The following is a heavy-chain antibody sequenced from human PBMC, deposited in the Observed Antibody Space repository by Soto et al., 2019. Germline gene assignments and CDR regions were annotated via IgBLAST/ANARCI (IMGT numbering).Heavy chain of an antibody. V-gene: IGHV3-30-3*01. CDR1: GFTFSSYA. J-gene: IGHJ4*02. Sequence: QVQLVESGGGVVQPGRSLRLYCAASGFTFSSYAMHWVRQAPGKGLEWVAVISYDGSNKYYADSVKGRFTISRDNSKNTLYLQMNSLRAEDTAVYYCARRLNTIFGVVIPPFFDYWGQGTLVTVSS. D-gene: IGHD3-3*01. CDR3: ARRLNTIFGVVIPPFFDY. CDR2: ISYDGSNK.